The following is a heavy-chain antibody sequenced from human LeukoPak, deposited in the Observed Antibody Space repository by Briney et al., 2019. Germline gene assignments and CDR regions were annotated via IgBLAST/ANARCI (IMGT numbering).Heavy chain of an antibody. CDR2: ISSSSTHT. Sequence: GGSLRLSCAASGFTFSDYYMRWISQAPGRGLEGVPYISSSSTHTNYATYVPGRFTISRDNAKNSLYLQMNSLRAEDTAVYYCARDDAILPGLDGWGQGTLVTVSS. V-gene: IGHV3-11*06. CDR1: GFTFSDYY. J-gene: IGHJ4*02. CDR3: ARDDAILPGLDG. D-gene: IGHD3-9*01.